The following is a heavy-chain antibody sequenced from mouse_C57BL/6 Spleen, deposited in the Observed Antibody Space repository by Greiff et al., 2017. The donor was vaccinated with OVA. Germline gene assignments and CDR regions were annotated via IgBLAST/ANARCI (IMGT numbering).Heavy chain of an antibody. D-gene: IGHD2-3*01. Sequence: VQLQQPGAELVKPGASVKMSCKASGYTFTSYWITWVKQRPGQGLEWIGDIYPGSGSTNYNEKFKSKATLTVDTSSSTAYMQLSSLTSEDSAVYYCARATMGPYDGYLPFDYWGQGTTLTVSS. J-gene: IGHJ2*01. V-gene: IGHV1-55*01. CDR1: GYTFTSYW. CDR2: IYPGSGST. CDR3: ARATMGPYDGYLPFDY.